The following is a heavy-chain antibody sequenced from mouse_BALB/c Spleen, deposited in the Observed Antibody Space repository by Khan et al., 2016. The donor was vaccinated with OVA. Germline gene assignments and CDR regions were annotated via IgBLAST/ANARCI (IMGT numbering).Heavy chain of an antibody. D-gene: IGHD1-2*01. V-gene: IGHV5-12-2*01. Sequence: EVELVESGGGLVQPGGSLKLSCAASGFTFSSNTMSWVRQTPEKRLEWVAYITNGGGNTYYPDTVKGRFTISRVNAKNTLYLQMSSLKSEDTAMYYCARIPTFITTALDYWGKGTSDTVSS. CDR1: GFTFSSNT. CDR2: ITNGGGNT. CDR3: ARIPTFITTALDY. J-gene: IGHJ4*01.